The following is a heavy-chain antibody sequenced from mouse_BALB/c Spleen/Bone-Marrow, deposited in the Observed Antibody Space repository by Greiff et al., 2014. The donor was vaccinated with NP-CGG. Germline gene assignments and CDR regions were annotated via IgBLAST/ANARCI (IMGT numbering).Heavy chain of an antibody. Sequence: QVQLQQSGAELVMPGASVKMSCKASGYTFTDYWMHWVKQRPGQGLEWIGAIDTSDSYTTYNQNFKDKATLTVDESSSTAYMQFSSLTSEDSAVYYCARRYGHYWYFGVWGAGTTVTVSS. CDR2: IDTSDSYT. CDR1: GYTFTDYW. V-gene: IGHV1-69*01. D-gene: IGHD2-10*02. CDR3: ARRYGHYWYFGV. J-gene: IGHJ1*01.